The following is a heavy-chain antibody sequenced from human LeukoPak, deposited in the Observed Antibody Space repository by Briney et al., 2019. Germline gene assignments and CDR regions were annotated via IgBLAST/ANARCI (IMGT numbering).Heavy chain of an antibody. D-gene: IGHD2-21*01. CDR2: IYENGGTT. Sequence: RGSLSLSCVGSRFTLPSHAMGWVRQAPERGLGFVSGIYENGGTTYYADSVKGRFSISRDNSKNTLYLQMDSLRGEDTAVYYCAKDFRIGYSAHFDYWGQGALVTVSS. J-gene: IGHJ4*02. V-gene: IGHV3-23*01. CDR1: RFTLPSHA. CDR3: AKDFRIGYSAHFDY.